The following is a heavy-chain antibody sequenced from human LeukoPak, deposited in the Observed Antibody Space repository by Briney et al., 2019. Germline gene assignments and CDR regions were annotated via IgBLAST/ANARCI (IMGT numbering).Heavy chain of an antibody. J-gene: IGHJ4*02. CDR2: IDWDDDK. V-gene: IGHV2-70*04. Sequence: ESGPALVKPTQTLTLTCTFSGFSLSTSGMRVSWIRQPPGKALEWLARIDWDDDKFYSTSLKTRLTISKDTSKNQVVLTMTNMAPGDTATFYCARAYSSGWPFNFDYWGQGTLVTVSS. CDR3: ARAYSSGWPFNFDY. CDR1: GFSLSTSGMR. D-gene: IGHD6-19*01.